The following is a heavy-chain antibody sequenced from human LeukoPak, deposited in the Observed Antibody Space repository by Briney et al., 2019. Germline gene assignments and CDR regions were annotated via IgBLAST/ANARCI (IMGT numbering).Heavy chain of an antibody. V-gene: IGHV3-23*01. CDR3: ARDPTYYYDSSGSYAFDI. CDR2: ISGSGGST. J-gene: IGHJ3*02. D-gene: IGHD3-22*01. CDR1: GFTFSSYG. Sequence: PGGSLRLSCAASGFTFSSYGMSWVRQAPGKGLEWVSTISGSGGSTYYADSVKGRFTISRDNAKNSLYLQMNSLRAEDTAVYYCARDPTYYYDSSGSYAFDIWGQGTMVTVSS.